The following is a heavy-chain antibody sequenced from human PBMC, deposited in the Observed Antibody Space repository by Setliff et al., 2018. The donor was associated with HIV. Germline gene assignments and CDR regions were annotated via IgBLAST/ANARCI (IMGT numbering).Heavy chain of an antibody. CDR2: ISSSSSTI. J-gene: IGHJ6*04. V-gene: IGHV3-11*04. Sequence: LSLTCAVSGYSISSGYYWGWIRQPPGKGLEWVSYISSSSSTIYYADSVKGRFTISRDNSKNTLYLQVNSLTPEDTAVYYCARGRDASRQRMDVWGKGTTVTVSS. D-gene: IGHD1-1*01. CDR3: ARGRDASRQRMDV. CDR1: GYSISSGYY.